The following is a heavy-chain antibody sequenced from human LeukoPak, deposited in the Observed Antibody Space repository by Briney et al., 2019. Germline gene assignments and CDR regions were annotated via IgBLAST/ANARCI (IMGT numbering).Heavy chain of an antibody. D-gene: IGHD3-3*01. J-gene: IGHJ4*02. CDR1: GFTFSSYA. Sequence: GGSLRLSCAASGFTFSSYAMHWVRQAPGKGLEWVAVISYDGSNKYYADSVKGRFTISRDNAKNSLYLQMNSLIAEDTAVYYCVIGHYDASDWGQGTLVTVSS. V-gene: IGHV3-30*04. CDR2: ISYDGSNK. CDR3: VIGHYDASD.